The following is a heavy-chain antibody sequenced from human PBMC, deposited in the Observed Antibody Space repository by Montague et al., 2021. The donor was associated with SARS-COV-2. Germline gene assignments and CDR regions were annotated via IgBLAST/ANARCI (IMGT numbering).Heavy chain of an antibody. CDR3: ARGQPPRITFGGIMSYGLDV. D-gene: IGHD3-16*01. V-gene: IGHV4-34*01. Sequence: SETLSLTCAVYGGSFSGYYWTWIRQPPGKGLEWIGEINHRGSTNYNPSLKSRVTISVDTSKNQFSLKLRSVTAADTAVYYCARGQPPRITFGGIMSYGLDVWGQGTTVTVSS. CDR2: INHRGST. CDR1: GGSFSGYY. J-gene: IGHJ6*02.